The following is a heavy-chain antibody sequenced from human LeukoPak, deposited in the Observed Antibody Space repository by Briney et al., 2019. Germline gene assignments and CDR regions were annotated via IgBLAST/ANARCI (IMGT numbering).Heavy chain of an antibody. Sequence: SETLSLTCTVSSGSISSGDYYWSWIRQPPGKGLEWIGYIYYSGSTYYNPSLKSRVTISVDTSKNRFSLNLSSVTAADTAVYYCARGDDYGGSSWDFDYWGQGTLVTVSS. V-gene: IGHV4-30-4*08. J-gene: IGHJ4*02. CDR2: IYYSGST. CDR3: ARGDDYGGSSWDFDY. D-gene: IGHD4-23*01. CDR1: SGSISSGDYY.